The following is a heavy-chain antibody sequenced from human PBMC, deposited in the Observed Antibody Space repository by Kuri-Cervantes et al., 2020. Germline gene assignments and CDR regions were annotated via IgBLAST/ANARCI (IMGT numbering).Heavy chain of an antibody. CDR1: GFTFDDYA. V-gene: IGHV3-9*01. CDR2: ISWNSGII. J-gene: IGHJ4*02. Sequence: SLKISCAASGFTFDDYAMHWVRQVPGKGLEWVSGISWNSGIIGYADSVKGRFTISRDNAKNSLYLQMNSLRAEDTAVYYCARDQRHYYDSSGHYYFDYWGQGTLVTVSS. D-gene: IGHD3-22*01. CDR3: ARDQRHYYDSSGHYYFDY.